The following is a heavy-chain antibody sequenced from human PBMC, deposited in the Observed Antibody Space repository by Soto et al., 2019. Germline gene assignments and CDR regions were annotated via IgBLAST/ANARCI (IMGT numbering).Heavy chain of an antibody. CDR2: ISYDGSNK. J-gene: IGHJ6*02. Sequence: GSLRLSCAASGFTFSSYGMHWVRQAPGKGLEGVAVISYDGSNKYYADSVKGRFTISGDNSKNTLYLQMNSLRAEDTAVYYCAKDLAAVGGMDVWGQGTTVTVSS. CDR3: AKDLAAVGGMDV. CDR1: GFTFSSYG. D-gene: IGHD6-25*01. V-gene: IGHV3-30*18.